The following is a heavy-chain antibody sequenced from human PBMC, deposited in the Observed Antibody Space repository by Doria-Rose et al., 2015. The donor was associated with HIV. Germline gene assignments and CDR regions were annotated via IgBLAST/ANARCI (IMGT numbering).Heavy chain of an antibody. J-gene: IGHJ4*02. CDR1: GVSLSSPGMG. CDR3: ARIKSSRWYHKYYFDC. V-gene: IGHV2-26*01. CDR2: IFSDDER. Sequence: QITLKESGPVLVKPTETLTLTCTVSGVSLSSPGMGVSWIRQPPGKALEWPANIFSDDERSYKTSLKSRLTISSVTSKSQVVLTMTDMDPVDTATYYCARIKSSRWYHKYYFDCWGQGTLVIVSA. D-gene: IGHD6-13*01.